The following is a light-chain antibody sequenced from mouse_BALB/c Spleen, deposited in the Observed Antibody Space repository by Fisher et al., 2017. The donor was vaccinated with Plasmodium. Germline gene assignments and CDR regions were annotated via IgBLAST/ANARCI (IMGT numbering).Light chain of an antibody. CDR2: RAN. J-gene: IGKJ1*01. Sequence: DIVITQTPSSMYSSLGERVTITCKASQDIKSYLSWFQQKPGKSPKTLISRANRLVGGVPSRFSGSGSGQDFSLTISSLDHEDVGIYYRQQYYDFPRTFGGGTKLEIK. CDR1: QDIKSY. CDR3: QQYYDFPRT. V-gene: IGKV14-111*01.